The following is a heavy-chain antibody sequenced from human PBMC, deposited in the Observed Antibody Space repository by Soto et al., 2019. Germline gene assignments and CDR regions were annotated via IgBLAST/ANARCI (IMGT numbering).Heavy chain of an antibody. D-gene: IGHD3-22*01. Sequence: GGSLRLSCAASGFTFSTYTMNWVRQAPGKGLEWVSSISSSSSYRYYTDSVKGRFTISRDNAKNSLYLQMNSLRAEDTAVYYCARVVDYYDPYDYYGLDVWGQGTTVTVSS. CDR1: GFTFSTYT. CDR3: ARVVDYYDPYDYYGLDV. V-gene: IGHV3-21*01. J-gene: IGHJ6*02. CDR2: ISSSSSYR.